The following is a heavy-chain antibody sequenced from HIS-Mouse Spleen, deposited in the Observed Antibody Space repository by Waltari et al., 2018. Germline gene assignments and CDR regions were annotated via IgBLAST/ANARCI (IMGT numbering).Heavy chain of an antibody. Sequence: QVQLQESGPGLVKPSQTLSLTCTVPGGSISSGGYYWSWIRQHPGKGLEWIGYIYYSGSTYYNPSLKSRVTISVDTSKNQFSLKLSSVTAADTAVYYCAREIPYSSSWYDWYFDLWGRGTLVTVSS. V-gene: IGHV4-31*03. J-gene: IGHJ2*01. D-gene: IGHD6-13*01. CDR3: AREIPYSSSWYDWYFDL. CDR2: IYYSGST. CDR1: GGSISSGGYY.